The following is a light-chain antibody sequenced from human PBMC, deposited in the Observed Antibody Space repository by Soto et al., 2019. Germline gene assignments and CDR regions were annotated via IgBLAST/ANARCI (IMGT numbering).Light chain of an antibody. J-gene: IGKJ5*01. CDR3: QQYNSSHQRGYT. V-gene: IGKV3-20*01. Sequence: EFVLTQSPDTLSLSPGERATLSCRASQSVGSAYIAWYQQKPGQAPRLLISGASKRATGIPDRFSGSGSGTDFTLTISRLEPEDFAVYYCQQYNSSHQRGYTFGQGTRLEIK. CDR1: QSVGSAY. CDR2: GAS.